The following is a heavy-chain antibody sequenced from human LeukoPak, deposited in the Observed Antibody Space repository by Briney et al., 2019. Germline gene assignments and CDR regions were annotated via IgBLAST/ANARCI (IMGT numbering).Heavy chain of an antibody. J-gene: IGHJ4*02. CDR2: IYYSGST. D-gene: IGHD3-16*01. CDR3: ARVTAGGTELELKVEGLYYFDY. V-gene: IGHV4-59*12. Sequence: PSETLSLTCTASGGSISSYYWSWIRQPPGKGLEWVGYIYYSGSTNYNPSLKSRVTISVDTSKNQFSLQLNSVPPEDTAVYYCARVTAGGTELELKVEGLYYFDYWGQGTLVTVSS. CDR1: GGSISSYY.